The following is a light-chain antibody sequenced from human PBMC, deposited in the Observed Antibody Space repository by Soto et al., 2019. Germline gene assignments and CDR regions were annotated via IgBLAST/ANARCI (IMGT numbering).Light chain of an antibody. CDR1: SSNIEGNT. V-gene: IGLV1-44*01. CDR2: IDH. J-gene: IGLJ7*01. CDR3: ATWDDDLRAAV. Sequence: QSVLTQPPSLSGTPGQSVTISSSGSSSNIEGNTVHWYQHLPGTAPKLLIYIDHNRPSGIPDRFSGSKSGTSASLAISGLQSEDEADYYCATWDDDLRAAVFGGGTKLTVL.